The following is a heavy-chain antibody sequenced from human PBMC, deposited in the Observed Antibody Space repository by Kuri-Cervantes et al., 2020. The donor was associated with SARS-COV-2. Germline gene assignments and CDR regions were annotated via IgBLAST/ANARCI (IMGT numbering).Heavy chain of an antibody. CDR2: IKQDGSEE. Sequence: GGSLRLSCEASGFIFSNYWMSWVRQAPGKGLEWVANIKQDGSEEFYVDSVKGRLTVSRDTAKKSLFLQMNSLRAEDTAVYYCARDPLDFWSAHYYYYMDVWGKGTTVTVSS. CDR1: GFIFSNYW. CDR3: ARDPLDFWSAHYYYYMDV. D-gene: IGHD3-3*01. V-gene: IGHV3-7*01. J-gene: IGHJ6*03.